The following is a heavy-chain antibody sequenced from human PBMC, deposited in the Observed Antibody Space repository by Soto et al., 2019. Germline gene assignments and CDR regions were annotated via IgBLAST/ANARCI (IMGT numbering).Heavy chain of an antibody. CDR3: VRDIGQYFRSGYMDV. CDR2: IDTTSNYI. V-gene: IGHV3-21*01. J-gene: IGHJ6*03. Sequence: EVQLVESGGGLVKPGESLRLSCAASGFIFYSFSMNWVRQAAGRGPEWVSSIDTTSNYIYYADSVRGRFTISRDNAKDSLYLHMYSLRAEDTDVYYCVRDIGQYFRSGYMDVWGRGTTVTVSS. CDR1: GFIFYSFS. D-gene: IGHD3-9*01.